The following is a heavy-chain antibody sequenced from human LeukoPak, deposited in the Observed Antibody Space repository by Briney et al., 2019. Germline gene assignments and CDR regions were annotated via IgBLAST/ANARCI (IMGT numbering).Heavy chain of an antibody. J-gene: IGHJ4*02. D-gene: IGHD2-8*01. Sequence: ASVKVSCKAAGYTLTTYGLSWVRQAPGQGLEWMGWISVYNGNTNYAQKFQGRVTMTTDTSTSTAYMELRSLRSDDTAVYYCARVGKYEIWGQGTLVTVSS. CDR1: GYTLTTYG. CDR2: ISVYNGNT. CDR3: ARVGKYEI. V-gene: IGHV1-18*01.